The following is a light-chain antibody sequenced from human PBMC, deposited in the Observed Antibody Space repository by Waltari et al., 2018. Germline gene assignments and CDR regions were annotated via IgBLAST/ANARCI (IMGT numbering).Light chain of an antibody. V-gene: IGKV3-20*01. CDR2: DTS. J-gene: IGKJ4*01. CDR1: QTVRTTY. CDR3: QQYDISPLT. Sequence: TLSCRASQTVRTTYLAWYQQKPGQAPTLLIYDTSSRATGIPDRFSGSGSGTDFSLTISSLEPEDFAVYYCQQYDISPLTFGGGTKVETK.